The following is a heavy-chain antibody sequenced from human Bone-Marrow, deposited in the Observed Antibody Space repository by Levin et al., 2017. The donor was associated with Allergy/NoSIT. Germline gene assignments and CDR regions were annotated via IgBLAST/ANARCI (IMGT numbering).Heavy chain of an antibody. CDR3: AKDIAAGGAGGRRYHAILHYFYGLDV. CDR1: GFSFDDYA. J-gene: IGHJ6*02. CDR2: ISWNSDSI. Sequence: GGSLRLSCAASGFSFDDYAMHWVRQVPGKGLEWVASISWNSDSIGYGDSVKGRFTISRDNAKNSLSLQMNNLRAEDTALYYWAKDIAAGGAGGRRYHAILHYFYGLDVWGQGTTVIVSS. V-gene: IGHV3-9*01. D-gene: IGHD6-13*01.